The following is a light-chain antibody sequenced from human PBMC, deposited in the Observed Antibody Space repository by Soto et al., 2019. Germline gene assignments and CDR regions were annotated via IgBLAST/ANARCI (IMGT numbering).Light chain of an antibody. V-gene: IGKV1-39*01. CDR2: AAS. J-gene: IGKJ3*01. Sequence: DIQLSQSPSTLSASVGDTVTITYRASQRIGKYLNWYQQKPGKAPKLLIYAASSLQPGAPSSFSGSGSGTDFTLTISSLHLEDVATYYCQQSYTAPFTFGPGTKV. CDR1: QRIGKY. CDR3: QQSYTAPFT.